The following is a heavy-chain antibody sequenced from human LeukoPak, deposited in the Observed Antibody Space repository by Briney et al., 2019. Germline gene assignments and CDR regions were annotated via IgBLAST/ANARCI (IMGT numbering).Heavy chain of an antibody. V-gene: IGHV3-7*01. CDR1: GFTFSSYW. J-gene: IGHJ4*02. Sequence: PGGSLRLSCAASGFTFSSYWMSWVRQAPGKGLEWVANIKQDGSEKYYVDSVKGRFTISRDNAKNSLYLQINSLRAEDTAVYYCARDSELLHKKKLERRGFDYWGQGTLVTVSS. CDR2: IKQDGSEK. D-gene: IGHD1-1*01. CDR3: ARDSELLHKKKLERRGFDY.